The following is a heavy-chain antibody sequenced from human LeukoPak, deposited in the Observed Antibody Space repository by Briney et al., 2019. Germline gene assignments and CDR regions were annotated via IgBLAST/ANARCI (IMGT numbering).Heavy chain of an antibody. CDR3: ARDYNDYVWGSYLSDY. V-gene: IGHV1-18*01. Sequence: ASVNVSCKASGYTFTSYGISWVRQAPGQGLEWMGWISAYNGNTNYAQKLQGRVTMSTDTSTSTAYMELRSLRSDDTAVYYCARDYNDYVWGSYLSDYWGQGTLVTVSS. D-gene: IGHD3-16*02. CDR2: ISAYNGNT. CDR1: GYTFTSYG. J-gene: IGHJ4*02.